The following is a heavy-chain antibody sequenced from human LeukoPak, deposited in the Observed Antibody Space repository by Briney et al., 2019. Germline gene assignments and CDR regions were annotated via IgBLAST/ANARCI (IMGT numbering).Heavy chain of an antibody. CDR2: IYYSGST. D-gene: IGHD4-23*01. J-gene: IGHJ2*01. CDR3: ARGYGGRLGYFDL. Sequence: SETLSLTCSVSGGSISSYYWSWIRQPPGKGLEWIGYIYYSGSTNYNPSLKSRVTISVDTSKNQFSLKLSSVTAADTAVYYCARGYGGRLGYFDLWGRGTLVTVSS. V-gene: IGHV4-59*01. CDR1: GGSISSYY.